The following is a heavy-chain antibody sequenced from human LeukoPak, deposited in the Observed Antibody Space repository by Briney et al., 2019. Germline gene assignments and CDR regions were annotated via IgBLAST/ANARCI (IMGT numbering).Heavy chain of an antibody. Sequence: GASVKVSCKASGYTFTSYGISWVRQAPGQGLEWMGWISAYNGNTNYAQKLQGRVTMTTDTSTSTAYMELRSLRSDDTAVYYCARGRMRYCSSTSCFRGFDPWGQGTLVTVSS. CDR1: GYTFTSYG. D-gene: IGHD2-2*01. J-gene: IGHJ5*02. V-gene: IGHV1-18*01. CDR2: ISAYNGNT. CDR3: ARGRMRYCSSTSCFRGFDP.